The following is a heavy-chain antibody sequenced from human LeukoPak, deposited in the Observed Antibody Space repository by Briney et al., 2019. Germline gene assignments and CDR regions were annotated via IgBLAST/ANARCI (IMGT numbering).Heavy chain of an antibody. D-gene: IGHD3-10*01. Sequence: PSETLSLTCTVSGGSISSYYWSWIRQPPGKGLEWVSAISGSGGSTYYADSVKGRFTISRDNSKNTLYLQMNSLRAEDTAVYYCAKGATVRGVTEPFDYWGQGTLVTVSS. CDR1: GGSISSYY. V-gene: IGHV3-23*01. CDR3: AKGATVRGVTEPFDY. CDR2: ISGSGGST. J-gene: IGHJ4*02.